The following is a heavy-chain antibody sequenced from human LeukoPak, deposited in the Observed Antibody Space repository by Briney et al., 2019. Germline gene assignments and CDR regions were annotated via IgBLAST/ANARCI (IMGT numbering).Heavy chain of an antibody. CDR3: ARFEPMKAGFDY. CDR2: IDPSDSYT. D-gene: IGHD3-22*01. V-gene: IGHV5-10-1*01. J-gene: IGHJ4*02. Sequence: GESLKISCKGSGYSFTSYWISWVRQTPGKGLEWMGRIDPSDSYTNYSPSFQGHVTISADKSISTAYLQWSSLKASDTAMYYCARFEPMKAGFDYWGQGTLVTVSS. CDR1: GYSFTSYW.